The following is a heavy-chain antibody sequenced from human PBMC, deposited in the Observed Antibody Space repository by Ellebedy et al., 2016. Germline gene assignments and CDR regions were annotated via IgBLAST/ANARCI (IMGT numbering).Heavy chain of an antibody. CDR3: AKLNWNDVSAY. J-gene: IGHJ4*02. D-gene: IGHD1-1*01. CDR2: ISDSTT. Sequence: GESLKISXVASGFNLRKFDVNWVRQAPGKGLEWISGISDSTTFYADSVKGRFTISSDNSKSTVFLQMNSLRAEDTALYYCAKLNWNDVSAYWGQGTLVTVSS. V-gene: IGHV3-23*01. CDR1: GFNLRKFD.